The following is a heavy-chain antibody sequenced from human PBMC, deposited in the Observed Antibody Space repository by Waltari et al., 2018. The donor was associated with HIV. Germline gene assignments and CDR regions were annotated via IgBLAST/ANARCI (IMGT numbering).Heavy chain of an antibody. Sequence: EVQLVESGGGLVKPGGSLRLSCAASGLTFSSYSMNWVRQAPGKGLEWVSSISSSSSYIYYADSVKGRFTISRDNAKNSLYLQMNSLRAEDTAVYYCASKAVAGTVDYWGQGTLVTVSS. CDR2: ISSSSSYI. D-gene: IGHD6-19*01. CDR1: GLTFSSYS. J-gene: IGHJ4*02. V-gene: IGHV3-21*01. CDR3: ASKAVAGTVDY.